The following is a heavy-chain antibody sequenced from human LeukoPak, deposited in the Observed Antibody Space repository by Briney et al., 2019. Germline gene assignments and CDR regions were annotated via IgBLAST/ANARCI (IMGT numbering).Heavy chain of an antibody. CDR3: AKDHSSSSGLDN. CDR2: ISWDGGSS. D-gene: IGHD6-6*01. CDR1: GFTFDDYS. V-gene: IGHV3-43*01. Sequence: GGSLRLSCAASGFTFDDYSMHWVRQAPGKVLEWVSLISWDGGSSYYADSVRGRFTISRDNSKDSLYLQMNSLRTEDTAVYYCAKDHSSSSGLDNWGQGTLVTVSS. J-gene: IGHJ4*02.